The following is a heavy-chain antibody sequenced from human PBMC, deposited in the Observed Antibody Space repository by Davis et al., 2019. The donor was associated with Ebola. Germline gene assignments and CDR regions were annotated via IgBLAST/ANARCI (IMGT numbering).Heavy chain of an antibody. CDR2: INPSGGTT. Sequence: AASAQVSCKASGYTFNIYYMYWVRQAAGQGLEWMGIINPSGGTTSYAQKFQGRVTMTRDTSTSTVYMELISLRSEDTAVYYCASPGIAAGAPRYWGQGTLVTVSS. CDR1: GYTFNIYY. J-gene: IGHJ4*02. V-gene: IGHV1-46*02. CDR3: ASPGIAAGAPRY. D-gene: IGHD6-13*01.